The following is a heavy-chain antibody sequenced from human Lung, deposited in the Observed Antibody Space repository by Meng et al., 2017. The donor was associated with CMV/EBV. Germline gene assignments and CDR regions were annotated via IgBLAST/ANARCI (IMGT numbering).Heavy chain of an antibody. V-gene: IGHV4-4*02. D-gene: IGHD3-10*01. J-gene: IGHJ1*01. CDR3: LRRSGGSV. CDR2: IPHRGSS. Sequence: QWPLRGAGPALVKPSETLSLTCAVSGDSITNHNWWAWVRQPPGKGLEWIGEIPHRGSSAYNPSLKSRVSMSIDKSKNQFSLKLTSVTAADTAVYHCLRRSGGSVWGQGTLVTVSS. CDR1: GDSITNHNW.